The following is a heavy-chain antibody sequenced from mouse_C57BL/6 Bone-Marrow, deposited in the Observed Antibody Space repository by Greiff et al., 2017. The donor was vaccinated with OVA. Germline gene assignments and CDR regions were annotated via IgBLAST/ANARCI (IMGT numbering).Heavy chain of an antibody. D-gene: IGHD2-3*01. Sequence: VKLQESGAELVKPGASVKLSCKASGYTFTSYWMHWVKQRPGRGLEWIGRIDPNSGGTKYNEKFKSKATLTVDKPSSTAYMQLSSLTSEDSAVYYCAREGFYDGQSFYYYAMDYWGQGTSVTVSS. J-gene: IGHJ4*01. CDR1: GYTFTSYW. V-gene: IGHV1-72*01. CDR3: AREGFYDGQSFYYYAMDY. CDR2: IDPNSGGT.